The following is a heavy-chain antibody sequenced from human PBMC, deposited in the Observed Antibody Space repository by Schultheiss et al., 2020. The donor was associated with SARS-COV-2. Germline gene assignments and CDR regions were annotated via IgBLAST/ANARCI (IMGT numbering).Heavy chain of an antibody. J-gene: IGHJ6*03. V-gene: IGHV4-59*08. CDR3: ARTRIQTNYYYYMDV. CDR1: GGSFSGYY. Sequence: SQTLSLTCTVYGGSFSGYYWSWIRQPPGKGLEWIGYIYYSGSTNYNPSLKSRVTISVDTSKNQFSLKLSSVTAADTAVYYCARTRIQTNYYYYMDVWGKGTTVTVSS. CDR2: IYYSGST.